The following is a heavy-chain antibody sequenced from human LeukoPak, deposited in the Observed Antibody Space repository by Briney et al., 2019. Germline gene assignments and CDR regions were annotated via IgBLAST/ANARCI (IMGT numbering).Heavy chain of an antibody. CDR2: TYYRSKWYN. D-gene: IGHD6-13*01. J-gene: IGHJ4*02. Sequence: SQTLSLTCAISGDSVSSNSAAWNWIRQSPSRGLEWLGRTYYRSKWYNDYAVSVKSRITINPDTSKNQFSLQLNSVTPEDTAVYYCARAPLPGAAAYYYFDYWGQGTLVTVSS. CDR3: ARAPLPGAAAYYYFDY. CDR1: GDSVSSNSAA. V-gene: IGHV6-1*01.